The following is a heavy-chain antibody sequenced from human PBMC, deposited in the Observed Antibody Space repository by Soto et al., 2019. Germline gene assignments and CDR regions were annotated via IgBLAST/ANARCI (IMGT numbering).Heavy chain of an antibody. CDR2: VNPDGTLT. CDR3: SYGAFCDKDV. D-gene: IGHD4-17*01. Sequence: EVQLVESGGDLVQPGGSLRLSCAASGYTFRHYWMHWVRQAPGKGLVWVSRVNPDGTLTTYAASVKGRFTISRDNAKNTLYLQMNSLGVEDTALYYCSYGAFCDKDVWGQGTPVTVSS. J-gene: IGHJ4*02. V-gene: IGHV3-74*01. CDR1: GYTFRHYW.